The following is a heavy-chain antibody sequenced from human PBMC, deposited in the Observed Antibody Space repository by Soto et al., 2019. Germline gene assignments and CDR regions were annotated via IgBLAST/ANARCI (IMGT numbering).Heavy chain of an antibody. CDR1: GFTVSSNY. D-gene: IGHD3-3*01. CDR3: ARERFLDTYSFDY. Sequence: GGSLRLSCAASGFTVSSNYMSWVRQAPGKGLEWVSVIYSGGSTYYADSVKGRFTISRDNSKNTPYLQMNSLRAEDTAVYYCARERFLDTYSFDYSGQGTLVPVSS. J-gene: IGHJ4*02. V-gene: IGHV3-53*01. CDR2: IYSGGST.